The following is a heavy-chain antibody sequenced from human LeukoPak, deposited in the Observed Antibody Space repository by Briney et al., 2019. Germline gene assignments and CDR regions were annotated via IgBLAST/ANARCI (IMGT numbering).Heavy chain of an antibody. CDR3: ARVQGCSSTSCNPPFDY. Sequence: ASETLSLTCTVSGGSISSYYWSWIRQPPGKGLKWVGYIYYSGSTNYNPSLKSRVTISVDTSKNQFSLKLSSVTAADTAVYYCARVQGCSSTSCNPPFDYWGQGTLVTVSS. D-gene: IGHD2-2*01. CDR2: IYYSGST. CDR1: GGSISSYY. J-gene: IGHJ4*02. V-gene: IGHV4-59*01.